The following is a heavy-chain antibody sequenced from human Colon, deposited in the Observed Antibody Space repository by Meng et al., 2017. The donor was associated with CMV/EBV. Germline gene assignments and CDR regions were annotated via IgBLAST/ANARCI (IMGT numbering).Heavy chain of an antibody. CDR2: IYWDDDK. Sequence: HITLKESGPPLVKPTQTLTLTCTFSGFSLNTYEVGVGWFRQPPGKAPEWLALIYWDDDKRYRSSLGNRLTLTHDASKNQVVLTMTDMDPVDTATYYCAHKSLPAAFFDYWSQGTLVTVSS. CDR3: AHKSLPAAFFDY. D-gene: IGHD2-2*01. CDR1: GFSLNTYEVG. J-gene: IGHJ4*02. V-gene: IGHV2-5*02.